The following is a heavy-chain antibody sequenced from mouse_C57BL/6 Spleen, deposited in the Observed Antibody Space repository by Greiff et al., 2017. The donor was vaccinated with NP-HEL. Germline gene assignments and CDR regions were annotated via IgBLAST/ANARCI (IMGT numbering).Heavy chain of an antibody. V-gene: IGHV2-5*01. Sequence: QVQLQQSGPGLVQPSQSLSITCTVSGFSLTSYGVHWVRQSPGKGLEWLGVIWRGGSTDYNAAFMSRLSITKDNSKSQVFFKMNSLQADDTAIYYCAKNPGGIHWYFDVWGTGTTVTVSS. CDR3: AKNPGGIHWYFDV. J-gene: IGHJ1*03. CDR2: IWRGGST. CDR1: GFSLTSYG.